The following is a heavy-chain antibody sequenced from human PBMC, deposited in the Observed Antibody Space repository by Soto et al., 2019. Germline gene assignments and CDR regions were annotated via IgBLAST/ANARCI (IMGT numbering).Heavy chain of an antibody. D-gene: IGHD4-17*01. J-gene: IGHJ2*01. CDR3: ASQPDYGGIGCWYFDL. CDR1: GFTFSSYA. Sequence: EVQLLESGGGLVQPGGSLRLSCAASGFTFSSYAMSWVRQAPGKGLEWVSAISGSGGSTYYADSVKGRFTISRDNSKNTLYLQMNSLRAEDTAVYYCASQPDYGGIGCWYFDLWGRGTLVTVSS. V-gene: IGHV3-23*01. CDR2: ISGSGGST.